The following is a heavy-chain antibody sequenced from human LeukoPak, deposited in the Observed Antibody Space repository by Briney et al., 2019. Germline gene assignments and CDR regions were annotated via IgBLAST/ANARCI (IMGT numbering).Heavy chain of an antibody. CDR3: ARGSDYVWGSYRNPFDY. CDR1: GGSISSYY. Sequence: PSETLSLTCTVSGGSISSYYWSWIRQPPGKGLEWIGYIYYSGSTNYNPSLKSRVTISVDTSKNQFSLKLSSVTAADTAVYYCARGSDYVWGSYRNPFDYWGQGTLVTVSS. J-gene: IGHJ4*02. CDR2: IYYSGST. D-gene: IGHD3-16*02. V-gene: IGHV4-59*01.